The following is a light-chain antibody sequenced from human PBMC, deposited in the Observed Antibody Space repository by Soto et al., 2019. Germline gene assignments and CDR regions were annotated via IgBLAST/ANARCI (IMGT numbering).Light chain of an antibody. CDR2: AAS. Sequence: AIQMTQSPSSLSASVGDRVTITCRASQGIRNDLGRYQQKPGKAPKLLIYAASSLQSGVPSRFSGSGSGTDFTLTISSLQPEDLAVYHCQQYNNWPGWTFGQGTKVDIK. CDR1: QGIRND. J-gene: IGKJ1*01. V-gene: IGKV1-6*01. CDR3: QQYNNWPGWT.